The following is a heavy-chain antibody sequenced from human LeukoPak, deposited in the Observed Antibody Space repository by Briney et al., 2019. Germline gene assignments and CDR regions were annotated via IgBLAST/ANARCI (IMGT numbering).Heavy chain of an antibody. CDR3: ARFSWGCSTASCYLTN. Sequence: SETLSLTCTVGGGSLSGHYWGWIRQPPGKGLELVGHIYYTGTTFYNPSLNSRVTITLDTSRNQFSLRPTSVIAADTAVYYCARFSWGCSTASCYLTNWGQGALVTVSS. D-gene: IGHD2-2*01. V-gene: IGHV4-59*11. J-gene: IGHJ4*02. CDR1: GGSLSGHY. CDR2: IYYTGTT.